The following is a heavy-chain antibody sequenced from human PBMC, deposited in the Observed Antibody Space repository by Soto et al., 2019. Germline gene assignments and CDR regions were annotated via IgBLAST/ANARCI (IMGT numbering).Heavy chain of an antibody. V-gene: IGHV3-13*01. Sequence: SLRLSCAASGFTFNSYDMHWVRQATGKGLEWVSAIGTAGDTYYPGSVKGRFTISRENAKNSLYLQMNSLRAGDTAVYYCTRTTDYEGSFDYWGQGTLVTVSS. J-gene: IGHJ4*02. CDR1: GFTFNSYD. CDR3: TRTTDYEGSFDY. D-gene: IGHD1-7*01. CDR2: IGTAGDT.